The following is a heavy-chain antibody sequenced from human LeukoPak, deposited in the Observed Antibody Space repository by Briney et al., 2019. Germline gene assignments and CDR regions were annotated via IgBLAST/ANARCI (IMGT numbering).Heavy chain of an antibody. D-gene: IGHD2-15*01. V-gene: IGHV3-7*01. Sequence: GGSLRLSCAASGFTFSDSHMSWVRQAPGKGLEWVASIQQDGNEKYFVDSVKGRFTISRDNAKNSLYLQMNSLRAEDTAVYYCARGWSVPGYWGQGTLVTGSS. J-gene: IGHJ4*02. CDR2: IQQDGNEK. CDR1: GFTFSDSH. CDR3: ARGWSVPGY.